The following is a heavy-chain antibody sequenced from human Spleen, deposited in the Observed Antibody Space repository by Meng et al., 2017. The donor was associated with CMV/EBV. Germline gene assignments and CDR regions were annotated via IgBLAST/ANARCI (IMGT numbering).Heavy chain of an antibody. Sequence: GGSLRLSCAASGFTFSGSAMHWVRQASGKGLEWVGRIRSKANSYATAYAASVKGRFTISRDDSKNTLYLQMNSLRAEDTAVYYCAKSLMSGYSGYDAFLPDYWGQGTLVTVSS. CDR3: AKSLMSGYSGYDAFLPDY. J-gene: IGHJ4*02. D-gene: IGHD5-12*01. CDR2: IRSKANSYAT. V-gene: IGHV3-73*01. CDR1: GFTFSGSA.